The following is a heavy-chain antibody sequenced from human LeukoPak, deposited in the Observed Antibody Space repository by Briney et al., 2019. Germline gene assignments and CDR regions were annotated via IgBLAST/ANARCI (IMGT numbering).Heavy chain of an antibody. CDR1: GGSISSGGYY. CDR2: IYYSGST. D-gene: IGHD2-2*01. V-gene: IGHV4-31*03. J-gene: IGHJ6*03. Sequence: SQTLSLTCTVSGGSISSGGYYWSWIRQHPGKGLEWIGYIYYSGSTYYNPSLKSRVTISVDTSKNQFSLKLSSVTAADTAVYYCARDVEYADYMDVWGKGTTVTVSS. CDR3: ARDVEYADYMDV.